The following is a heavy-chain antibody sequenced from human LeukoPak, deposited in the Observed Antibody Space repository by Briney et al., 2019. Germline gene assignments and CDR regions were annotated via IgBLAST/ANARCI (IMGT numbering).Heavy chain of an antibody. D-gene: IGHD2-2*01. CDR1: GFSFSTYA. CDR2: ISGSGGAT. CDR3: AKDSCASTSCYWDY. Sequence: PGGSLTLSCAASGFSFSTYAMNWVRQSPGKGLEWLSVISGSGGATCYADSVKGRFTISRDNSKNTLYLQMNSLTAEDTAIYYCAKDSCASTSCYWDYWGQGTLVTVSS. V-gene: IGHV3-23*01. J-gene: IGHJ4*02.